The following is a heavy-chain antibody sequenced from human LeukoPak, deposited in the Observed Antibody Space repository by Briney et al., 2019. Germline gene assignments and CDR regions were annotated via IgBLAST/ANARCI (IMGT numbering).Heavy chain of an antibody. CDR1: GFTFSSYS. CDR3: ARAHISERGGDPPSIDY. D-gene: IGHD2-21*02. Sequence: GGSLRLSCAASGFTFSSYSMNWVRQAPGKGLEWVSSISSSSSYIYYADSVKGRFTISRDNAKNSLYLQMNSLRAEDTAVYYCARAHISERGGDPPSIDYWGQGTLVTVSS. CDR2: ISSSSSYI. J-gene: IGHJ4*02. V-gene: IGHV3-21*01.